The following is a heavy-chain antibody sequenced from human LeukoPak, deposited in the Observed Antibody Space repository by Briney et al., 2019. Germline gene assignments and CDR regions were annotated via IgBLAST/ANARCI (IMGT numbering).Heavy chain of an antibody. J-gene: IGHJ4*02. CDR1: GDSISSYY. Sequence: PSETLSLTCTVSGDSISSYYWSWIRQPAGKGLEWIGRIYTSGNTNYNPSLKSRVTISVDTSKNQFSLKLSSVTAADTAVYYCARRHVEYSSSSDPYYFDYWGQGTLVTVSS. D-gene: IGHD6-6*01. CDR3: ARRHVEYSSSSDPYYFDY. V-gene: IGHV4-4*07. CDR2: IYTSGNT.